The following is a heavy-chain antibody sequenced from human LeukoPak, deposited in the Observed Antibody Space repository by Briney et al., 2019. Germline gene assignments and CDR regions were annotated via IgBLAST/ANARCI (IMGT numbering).Heavy chain of an antibody. V-gene: IGHV1-2*02. J-gene: IGHJ6*02. CDR2: INPNSGGT. CDR1: GYTFTGYY. D-gene: IGHD1-14*01. Sequence: GASVKVSCKASGYTFTGYYMHWVRQAPGQGLEWMGWINPNSGGTNYAQKFQGRVTMTRDTSISTAYMELSRLRSDATAVYYCARGLTAFPIRNYGMDVWGQGTTVTVSS. CDR3: ARGLTAFPIRNYGMDV.